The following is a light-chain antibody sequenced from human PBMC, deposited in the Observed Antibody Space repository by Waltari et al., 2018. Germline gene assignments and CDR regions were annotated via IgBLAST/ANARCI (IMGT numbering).Light chain of an antibody. CDR3: CSYAGSYTLVV. J-gene: IGLJ2*01. CDR1: SSDVGGYNY. CDR2: DVS. Sequence: QSALTQPRSVSGSPGQSVTISCTGTSSDVGGYNYVSWYQQHPGKAPKLMIYDVSKRPSGVPDRLSGSTSGNTASLTISGLQAEDEADYCCCSYAGSYTLVVFGGGTQLTVL. V-gene: IGLV2-11*01.